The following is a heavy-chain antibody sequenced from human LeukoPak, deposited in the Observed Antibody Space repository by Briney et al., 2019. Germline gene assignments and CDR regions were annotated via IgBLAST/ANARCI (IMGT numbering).Heavy chain of an antibody. Sequence: SETLSLTCTVSGGSISSSSYYWGWIRQPPGKGLEWIGSIYYGGSTYYNASLRSRVTTSVDTSKNQFSLKLSSVTAADTAVYYCAKSTYYYDTFVNAFDFWGQGTVVTVSS. CDR1: GGSISSSSYY. CDR2: IYYGGST. V-gene: IGHV4-39*07. D-gene: IGHD3-22*01. J-gene: IGHJ3*01. CDR3: AKSTYYYDTFVNAFDF.